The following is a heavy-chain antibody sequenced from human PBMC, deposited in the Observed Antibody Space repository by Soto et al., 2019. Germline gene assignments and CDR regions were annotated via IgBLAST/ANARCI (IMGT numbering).Heavy chain of an antibody. CDR3: ARKGPRAARPNH. Sequence: QVQVVESGGGLVRPGGSLRLSCAASGFTFRDYDMSWIRQAPGKGLEWVSCISSSGTVTNYADSVKGRFTISRDNAQNTLYGEMNSLRVEDTAVYYCARKGPRAARPNHWGQGTLVTVSS. J-gene: IGHJ5*02. D-gene: IGHD6-6*01. CDR2: ISSSGTVT. CDR1: GFTFRDYD. V-gene: IGHV3-11*01.